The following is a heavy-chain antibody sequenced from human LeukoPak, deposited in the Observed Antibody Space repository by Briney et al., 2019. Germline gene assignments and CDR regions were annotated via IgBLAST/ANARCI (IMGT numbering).Heavy chain of an antibody. Sequence: NSSETLTLTCTVSGGSISSGDYYWSWIRQPPGKGLEWIGYIHYSGSTYYNPSLKSRVSISVDTSKNQFSLKLSSVTAADTAVYYCARGVSDYDRSGYYYWGQGTLVTVSS. CDR1: GGSISSGDYY. CDR2: IHYSGST. CDR3: ARGVSDYDRSGYYY. J-gene: IGHJ4*02. D-gene: IGHD3-22*01. V-gene: IGHV4-30-4*01.